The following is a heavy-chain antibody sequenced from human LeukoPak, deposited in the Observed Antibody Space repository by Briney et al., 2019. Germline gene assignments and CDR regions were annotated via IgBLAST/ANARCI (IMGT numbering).Heavy chain of an antibody. J-gene: IGHJ4*02. Sequence: PVKVSCKASGGTFSDYAVTWVRQAPGQGLEWMGGIIPIFDTANYAQKFQGRVTISTDESTSTAYMELSSLRAEDTAVYYCARGLIQLWIFDYWGQGTLVTVSS. D-gene: IGHD5-18*01. CDR1: GGTFSDYA. V-gene: IGHV1-69*05. CDR3: ARGLIQLWIFDY. CDR2: IIPIFDTA.